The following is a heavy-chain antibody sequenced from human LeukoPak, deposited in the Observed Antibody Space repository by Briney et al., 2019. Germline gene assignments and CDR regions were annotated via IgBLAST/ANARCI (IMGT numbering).Heavy chain of an antibody. J-gene: IGHJ6*03. V-gene: IGHV4-39*07. Sequence: PSETLSLTCTVSGASISNSFYYWGWIRQPPGTGLEWIGHIRYSGSTYYNPSLKSRVTISVDTSKNQFSLKLSSVTAADTAVYYCARDCSGGYMDVWGKGTTVTVSS. D-gene: IGHD2-15*01. CDR3: ARDCSGGYMDV. CDR2: IRYSGST. CDR1: GASISNSFYY.